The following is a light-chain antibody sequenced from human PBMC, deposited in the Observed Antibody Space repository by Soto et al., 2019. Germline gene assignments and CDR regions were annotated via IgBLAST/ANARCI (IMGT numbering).Light chain of an antibody. J-gene: IGLJ3*02. Sequence: QSALTQPRSVSGSPGQSVTISCTGTGSDVGGYDYVSWYQQHPGKAPKLRIYDVSKRPSGVPDRFSGSKSGNTASLTSSGLQAEDEADYYCCSYAGSYTWVFGGGTKLTVL. CDR1: GSDVGGYDY. CDR2: DVS. V-gene: IGLV2-11*01. CDR3: CSYAGSYTWV.